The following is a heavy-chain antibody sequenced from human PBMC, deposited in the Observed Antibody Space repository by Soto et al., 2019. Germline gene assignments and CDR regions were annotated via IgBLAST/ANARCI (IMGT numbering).Heavy chain of an antibody. CDR1: GFSFSSYW. CDR2: INGDGDYT. V-gene: IGHV3-74*01. D-gene: IGHD2-15*01. CDR3: ARERRGYSSEF. Sequence: GSLRLSCAASGFSFSSYWMHWLRQVPGKGLVWVSRINGDGDYTNYADSVKGRFTISRDNAKNTLYLQMNSLRAEDTAVYYCARERRGYSSEFWGQGTQV. J-gene: IGHJ4*02.